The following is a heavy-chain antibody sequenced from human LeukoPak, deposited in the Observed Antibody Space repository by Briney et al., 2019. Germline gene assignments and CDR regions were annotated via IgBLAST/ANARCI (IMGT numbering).Heavy chain of an antibody. D-gene: IGHD1-1*01. CDR1: GFNLTYYA. J-gene: IGHJ4*02. V-gene: IGHV3-30*18. Sequence: GGSLRLSCIGSGFNLTYYAIYWVRQAPGKGLEWVAVVSYDGNDGYYADSVKGRFSISRDNSQNTVTLQMNNLRVDDTAIYYCAKLAWNDGSYYFDYWGQGTLVTVSS. CDR3: AKLAWNDGSYYFDY. CDR2: VSYDGNDG.